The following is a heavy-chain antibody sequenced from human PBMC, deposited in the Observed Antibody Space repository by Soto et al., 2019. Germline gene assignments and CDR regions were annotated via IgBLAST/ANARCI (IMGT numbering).Heavy chain of an antibody. CDR3: ARPVTGTTPPLDY. J-gene: IGHJ4*02. Sequence: QVQLVESGGGVVQPGRSLRLSCEVSGFTLSIFDIHWVRQAPGKGLEWVAVIWYDGNTKYYTNSVKGRFTISRDSSKNTVFLQMDSLRVEDTAVYYCARPVTGTTPPLDYWGQGTLVTVSS. CDR1: GFTLSIFD. D-gene: IGHD1-7*01. V-gene: IGHV3-33*01. CDR2: IWYDGNTK.